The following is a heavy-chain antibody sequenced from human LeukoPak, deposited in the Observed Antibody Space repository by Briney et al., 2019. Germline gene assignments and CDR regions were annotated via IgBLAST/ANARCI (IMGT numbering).Heavy chain of an antibody. D-gene: IGHD3-22*01. CDR1: GGSISSYY. J-gene: IGHJ5*02. V-gene: IGHV4-59*01. CDR3: ASSGRGLDYYDSSGYNGWFDP. CDR2: IYYSGST. Sequence: SETLSLTCTVSGGSISSYYWSWIRQPPGKGLEWIGYIYYSGSTNYNPSLKSRVTISVDTSKNQFSLKLSSVTAADTAVYYCASSGRGLDYYDSSGYNGWFDPWGQGTLVSVSS.